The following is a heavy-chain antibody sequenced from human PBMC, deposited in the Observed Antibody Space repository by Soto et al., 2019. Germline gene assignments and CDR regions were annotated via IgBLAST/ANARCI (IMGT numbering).Heavy chain of an antibody. J-gene: IGHJ4*02. D-gene: IGHD5-18*01. CDR3: ARGVESYGDFRGRYYFDY. V-gene: IGHV4-31*03. CDR2: IYYSGST. CDR1: GGSISSGGYY. Sequence: SETLSLTCTVSGGSISSGGYYWSWIRQHPGKGLEWIGYIYYSGSTYYNPSLKSRVTISVDTSKNQFSLKLSSVTAADTAVYYCARGVESYGDFRGRYYFDYWGQGTLVTVSS.